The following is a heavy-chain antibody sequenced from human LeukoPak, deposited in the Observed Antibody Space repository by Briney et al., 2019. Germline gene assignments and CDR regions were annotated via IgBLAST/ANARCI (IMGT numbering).Heavy chain of an antibody. J-gene: IGHJ5*02. V-gene: IGHV4-59*12. D-gene: IGHD2-15*01. CDR3: ARVVAARRVSNWFDP. Sequence: SSETLSLTCTVSGGSISSYYWSWIRQPPGKGLEWIGYIYYSGSTNYNPSLKSRVTISVDTSKNQFSLKLSSVTAADTAVYYCARVVAARRVSNWFDPWGQGTLVTVSS. CDR2: IYYSGST. CDR1: GGSISSYY.